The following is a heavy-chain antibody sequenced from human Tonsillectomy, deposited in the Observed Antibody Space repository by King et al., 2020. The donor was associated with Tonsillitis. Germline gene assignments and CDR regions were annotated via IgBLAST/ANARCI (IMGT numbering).Heavy chain of an antibody. CDR2: IYSGGST. J-gene: IGHJ4*02. V-gene: IGHV3-53*01. CDR1: GFTVSSNY. CDR3: ARDVAAAGFLRD. D-gene: IGHD6-13*01. Sequence: VQLVESGGGLIQPGGSLRLSCVASGFTVSSNYMSWVRQAPGKGLEWVSVIYSGGSTYYTDSVKGRFTISRDNSKNTLYLQINSLRAEDTAVYYCARDVAAAGFLRDWGQGTLVTVSS.